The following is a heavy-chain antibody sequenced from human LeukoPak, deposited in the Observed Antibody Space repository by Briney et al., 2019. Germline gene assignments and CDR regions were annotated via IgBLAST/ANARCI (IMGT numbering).Heavy chain of an antibody. CDR1: GGSINSYY. D-gene: IGHD3-3*02. J-gene: IGHJ4*02. Sequence: SEPLSLTCTVSGGSINSYYWSWIRQPPGKGLEWIGYYSGSTKYNPSLKSRVTISVDTSKNEFSLKLSSVTAADTAVYYCARGGISGAYYPFDYWGQGTLVTVSS. V-gene: IGHV4-59*08. CDR3: ARGGISGAYYPFDY. CDR2: YSGST.